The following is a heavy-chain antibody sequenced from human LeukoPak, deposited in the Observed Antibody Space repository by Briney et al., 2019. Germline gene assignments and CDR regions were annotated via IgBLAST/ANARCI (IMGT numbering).Heavy chain of an antibody. CDR1: GGSISSSNW. Sequence: PSETLSLTCAVSGGSISSSNWGRWVRRPPGKGLGWIGEIYHSGSTNYNPSLKSRVTISVDKSKNQFSLKLSSVTAADTAVYYCARGRGELPSFDYWGQGTLVTVSS. CDR3: ARGRGELPSFDY. V-gene: IGHV4-4*02. D-gene: IGHD1-26*01. CDR2: IYHSGST. J-gene: IGHJ4*02.